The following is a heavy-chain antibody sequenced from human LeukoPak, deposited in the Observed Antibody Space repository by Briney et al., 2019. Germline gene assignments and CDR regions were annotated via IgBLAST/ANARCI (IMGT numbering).Heavy chain of an antibody. CDR2: IYYSGST. D-gene: IGHD4-17*01. J-gene: IGHJ6*03. Sequence: PSETLSLTCTVSGGSIRNYYWSWIRQPPGKGLEWIGYIYYSGSTNYNPSLKSRVTISVDTSKNQFSLKLSSVTAADTAVYYCARAYGDYGYYYYYYMDVWGKGTTVTVSS. CDR3: ARAYGDYGYYYYYYMDV. CDR1: GGSIRNYY. V-gene: IGHV4-59*01.